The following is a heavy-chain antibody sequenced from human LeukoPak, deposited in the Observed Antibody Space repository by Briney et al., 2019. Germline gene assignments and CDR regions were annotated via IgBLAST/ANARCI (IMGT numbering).Heavy chain of an antibody. CDR3: ARDGDWNDEFHLDY. CDR2: ISYDGSNK. CDR1: GFTISSYA. V-gene: IGHV3-30*04. D-gene: IGHD1-1*01. J-gene: IGHJ4*02. Sequence: PGRSLRLSCAASGFTISSYAMHWVRQAPGKGLEWVAVISYDGSNKYYADSVKGRFTISRDNSKNTLYLQMNSLRAEDTAVYYCARDGDWNDEFHLDYWGQGTLVTVSS.